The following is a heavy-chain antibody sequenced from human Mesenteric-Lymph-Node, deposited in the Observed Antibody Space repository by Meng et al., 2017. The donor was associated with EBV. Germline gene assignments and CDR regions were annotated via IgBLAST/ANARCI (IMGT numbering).Heavy chain of an antibody. Sequence: LELVGVGGGLVKVGRYLRLSCAASGFTFSSYGRHWVRQAPGKGLEWVALISYDGSNKYYADSVKGRFTISRDNSKNTLYLQMNSLRVEDTAVYYCAKGHYGDPDYWGQGTLVTVSS. CDR2: ISYDGSNK. CDR3: AKGHYGDPDY. D-gene: IGHD4-17*01. V-gene: IGHV3-30*18. J-gene: IGHJ4*02. CDR1: GFTFSSYG.